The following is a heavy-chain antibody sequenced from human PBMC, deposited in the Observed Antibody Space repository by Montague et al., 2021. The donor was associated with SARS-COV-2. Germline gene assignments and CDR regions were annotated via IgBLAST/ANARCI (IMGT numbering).Heavy chain of an antibody. Sequence: SLRLSCAASGFTFSSYGMHWVRQAPGKGLEWVAVISYDGSNKYYADSVKGRFTISRDNSKNTLYLQMNSLRAEETAVYYCAGSLLEYYGMDVWGQGTTVTVSS. CDR3: AGSLLEYYGMDV. D-gene: IGHD3-3*01. V-gene: IGHV3-30*03. CDR2: ISYDGSNK. CDR1: GFTFSSYG. J-gene: IGHJ6*02.